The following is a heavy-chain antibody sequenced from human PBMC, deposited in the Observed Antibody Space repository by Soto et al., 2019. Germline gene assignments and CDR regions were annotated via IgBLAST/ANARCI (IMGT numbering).Heavy chain of an antibody. CDR2: INPMFNST. D-gene: IGHD3-9*01. J-gene: IGHJ4*02. CDR3: ARQIFAADY. CDR1: GGTFDHAA. Sequence: QVQLVQSGAEVKKPGSSVKVSCEAPGGTFDHAAITWVRQAPGQGLEWVGGINPMFNSTHYAQKFQGRVTITAHAVTSTAFMELRGLTSDDTAVYYCARQIFAADYWGQGTLLVVSS. V-gene: IGHV1-69*01.